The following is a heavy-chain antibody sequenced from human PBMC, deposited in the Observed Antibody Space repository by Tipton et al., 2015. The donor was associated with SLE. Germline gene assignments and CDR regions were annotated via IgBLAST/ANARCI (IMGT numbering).Heavy chain of an antibody. J-gene: IGHJ4*02. D-gene: IGHD3-10*01. CDR2: IHHSGWTR. Sequence: SLRLSCVGSGFTFSISEMNWARQAPGKGLEWVSYIHHSGWTRYADSVRGRFTISRDNTKNSLYLQMNSLRAEDTAVYYCAAGLLWFGECYYWGQGALVTVSS. CDR3: AAGLLWFGECYY. CDR1: GFTFSISE. V-gene: IGHV3-48*03.